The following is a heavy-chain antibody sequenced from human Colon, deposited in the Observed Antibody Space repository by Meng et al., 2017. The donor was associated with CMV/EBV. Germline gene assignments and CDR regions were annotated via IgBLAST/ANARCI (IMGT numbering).Heavy chain of an antibody. CDR3: ARHYDASWFGY. D-gene: IGHD2-2*01. CDR1: GSTFATHW. V-gene: IGHV5-51*01. CDR2: IHCGDSRT. Sequence: GGSLRLSCKTSGSTFATHWIGWVRQLPGKDLEWMGMIHCGDSRTIYSPLFQGQVTISADKSLNTAYLQWNSLQASDTAMYYCARHYDASWFGYWGQGTLVTVSS. J-gene: IGHJ4*02.